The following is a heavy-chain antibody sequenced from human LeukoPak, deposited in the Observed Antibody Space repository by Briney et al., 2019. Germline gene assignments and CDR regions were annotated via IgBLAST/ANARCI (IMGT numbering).Heavy chain of an antibody. CDR2: INWDGEAT. CDR3: ARDLSSSWYSLAY. D-gene: IGHD6-13*01. V-gene: IGHV3-20*04. Sequence: PGGSLRLSCAGSGLDFDDYGMSWVRQAPGKGLEWVSGINWDGEATEYGDSVKGRFTISRDNAENALYLQMNSLRAEDTALYYCARDLSSSWYSLAYWGRGTLVTVSS. J-gene: IGHJ4*02. CDR1: GLDFDDYG.